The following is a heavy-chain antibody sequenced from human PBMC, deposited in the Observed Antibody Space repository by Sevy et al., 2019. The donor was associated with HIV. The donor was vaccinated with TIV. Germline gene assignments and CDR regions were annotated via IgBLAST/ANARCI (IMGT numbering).Heavy chain of an antibody. V-gene: IGHV4-39*01. CDR1: GGSISSSSYY. J-gene: IGHJ6*03. Sequence: SETLSLTCTVSGGSISSSSYYWGRLRQPPGKGLEWIGSIYYSGSTYYNPSRKSRVTISVDTSKNQFSLKLSSVTAADTAVYYCAGGYSYGYYYYYCMDVWGKGTTVTVSS. D-gene: IGHD5-18*01. CDR2: IYYSGST. CDR3: AGGYSYGYYYYYCMDV.